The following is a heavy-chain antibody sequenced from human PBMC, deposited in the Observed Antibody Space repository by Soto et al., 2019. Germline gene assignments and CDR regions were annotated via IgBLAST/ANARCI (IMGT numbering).Heavy chain of an antibody. CDR1: GFTFSSYG. D-gene: IGHD6-19*01. Sequence: GGSLRLSCAASGFTFSSYGMHWVRQAPGKGLEWVAVIWYDGSNKYYADSVKGRFTISRDNSKNTLYLQMNSLRAEDTAVYYCASPSLRVGYSSGWYYFDYWGQGTLVTVSS. CDR2: IWYDGSNK. CDR3: ASPSLRVGYSSGWYYFDY. V-gene: IGHV3-33*01. J-gene: IGHJ4*02.